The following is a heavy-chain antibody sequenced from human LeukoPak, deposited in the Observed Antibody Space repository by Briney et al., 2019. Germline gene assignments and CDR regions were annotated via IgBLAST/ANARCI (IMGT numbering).Heavy chain of an antibody. CDR3: ARKSSSSGYYYYYIDV. V-gene: IGHV3-20*04. J-gene: IGHJ6*03. CDR1: GFDFDDHG. CDR2: VKWSGDSI. D-gene: IGHD6-6*01. Sequence: GGSLRLSCAASGFDFDDHGMSWVRQAPGKGLEWVSGVKWSGDSIGYADSVKGRFIISRGNAKNSLYLQMNSLRAEDTALYYCARKSSSSGYYYYYIDVWGKGTTVTVSS.